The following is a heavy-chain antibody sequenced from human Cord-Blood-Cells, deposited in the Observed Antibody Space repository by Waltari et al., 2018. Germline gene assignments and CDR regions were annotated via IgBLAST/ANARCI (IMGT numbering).Heavy chain of an antibody. CDR1: GYTFTGSY. D-gene: IGHD3-10*01. CDR2: INPNRGGT. J-gene: IGHJ4*02. Sequence: QVQLVQSGAEVKKPGASVKVSCKASGYTFTGSYMHWVRQAPGQGLAWMGWINPNRGGTNYAREVQGRVTMTRDTSISTAYMELSRLRSDDTAVYYCAATYGSGSYSDYWGQGTLVTVSS. V-gene: IGHV1-2*02. CDR3: AATYGSGSYSDY.